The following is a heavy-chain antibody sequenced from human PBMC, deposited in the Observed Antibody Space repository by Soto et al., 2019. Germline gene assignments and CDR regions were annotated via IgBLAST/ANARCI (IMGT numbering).Heavy chain of an antibody. Sequence: EVQLLESGGGLVQPGGSLRLSCAASGFTFSSYAMSWVRQAPGKGLEWVSAISGSGGSTYYADSVKGRFTISRDNSKNTLYLQMNSLRAEDTAVYYCAKCGDFWSGYEPAYYYYYGMDVWGQGTTVTVSS. V-gene: IGHV3-23*01. CDR1: GFTFSSYA. CDR2: ISGSGGST. J-gene: IGHJ6*02. D-gene: IGHD3-3*01. CDR3: AKCGDFWSGYEPAYYYYYGMDV.